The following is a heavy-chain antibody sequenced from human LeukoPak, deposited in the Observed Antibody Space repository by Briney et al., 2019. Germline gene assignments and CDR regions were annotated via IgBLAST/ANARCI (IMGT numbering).Heavy chain of an antibody. Sequence: GGSLRLSRAASGFTVSSNYMSWVRQAPGKGLEWVSVIYSGGSTYYADSVKGRFTISRDNSKNTLYLQMNSLRAEDTAVYYCARGHYYGSGSYDYWGQGTLVTVSS. D-gene: IGHD3-10*01. V-gene: IGHV3-66*01. CDR1: GFTVSSNY. J-gene: IGHJ4*02. CDR3: ARGHYYGSGSYDY. CDR2: IYSGGST.